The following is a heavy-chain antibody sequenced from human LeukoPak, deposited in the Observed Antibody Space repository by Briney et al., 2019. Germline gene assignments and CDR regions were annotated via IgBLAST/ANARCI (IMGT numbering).Heavy chain of an antibody. V-gene: IGHV3-33*01. J-gene: IGHJ4*02. Sequence: GGSLRLSCTASGFNFSYYAMHWVRQAPGKGLAWVALIWFDGSNEYYEDSVKGRFTISRDNSKNTLYLQMNSLRAEDTAVYYCARASSYYYGSGICRYWGQGTLVTVSS. CDR3: ARASSYYYGSGICRY. CDR2: IWFDGSNE. CDR1: GFNFSYYA. D-gene: IGHD3-10*01.